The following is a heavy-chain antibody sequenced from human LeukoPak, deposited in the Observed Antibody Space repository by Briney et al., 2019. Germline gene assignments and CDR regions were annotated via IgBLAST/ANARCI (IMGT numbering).Heavy chain of an antibody. CDR1: GYTFTGYY. D-gene: IGHD5-12*01. CDR3: ARGGYSGYDYVGYYYGMDV. Sequence: ASVKVSCKASGYTFTGYYMHRVRQAPGQGLEWMGWINPNSGGIKYAQKFQGRVTMTRDTSISTAYMELSRLRSDDTAVYYCARGGYSGYDYVGYYYGMDVWGQGTTVTVSS. V-gene: IGHV1-2*02. J-gene: IGHJ6*02. CDR2: INPNSGGI.